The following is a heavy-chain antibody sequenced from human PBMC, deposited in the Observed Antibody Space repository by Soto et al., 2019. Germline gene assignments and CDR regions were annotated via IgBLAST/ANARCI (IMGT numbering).Heavy chain of an antibody. CDR2: IYPGDSDT. V-gene: IGHV5-51*01. D-gene: IGHD6-13*01. CDR1: GYSFTSYW. CDR3: ARQSSSSWYGLHMDYYYGMDV. J-gene: IGHJ6*02. Sequence: PGESLKISCKGSGYSFTSYWIGWVRQMPGKGLEWMGIIYPGDSDTRYSPSFQGQVTISADKSISTAYLQWSSLKASDTAMYYCARQSSSSWYGLHMDYYYGMDVWGQGTTVTVSS.